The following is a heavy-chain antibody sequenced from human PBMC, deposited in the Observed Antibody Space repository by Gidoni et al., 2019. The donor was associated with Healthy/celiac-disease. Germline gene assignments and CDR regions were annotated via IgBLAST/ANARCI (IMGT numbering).Heavy chain of an antibody. CDR1: GFPFSSYG. V-gene: IGHV3-30*18. J-gene: IGHJ4*02. CDR3: AKDILTGYYTESFDY. D-gene: IGHD3-9*01. CDR2: ISYDGSNK. Sequence: QVQLVESGGGVVQPGRSLRLSCAASGFPFSSYGMHWVRQAPGKGLEWVAVISYDGSNKYYADSVKGRFTISRDNSKNTLYLQMNSLRAEDTAVYYCAKDILTGYYTESFDYWGQGTLVTVSS.